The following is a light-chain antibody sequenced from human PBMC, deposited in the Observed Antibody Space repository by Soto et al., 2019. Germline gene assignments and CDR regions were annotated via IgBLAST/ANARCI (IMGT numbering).Light chain of an antibody. CDR2: KAS. J-gene: IGKJ1*01. CDR3: QHYNSYSEA. V-gene: IGKV1-5*03. CDR1: QTISSW. Sequence: DIQMTQSPSTLSAFVGDSVTITCRASQTISSWLAWYQQKPGKAPKLLIYKASTLKSGVPSRFSGSGSGTEFTLTISSLQPDDFATYYCQHYNSYSEAFGQGTKVDSK.